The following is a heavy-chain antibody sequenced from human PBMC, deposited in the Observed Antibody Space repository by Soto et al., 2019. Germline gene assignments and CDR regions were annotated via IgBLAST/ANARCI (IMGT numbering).Heavy chain of an antibody. CDR2: INSDASTI. CDR1: GFTFSNYW. D-gene: IGHD1-20*01. V-gene: IGHV3-74*03. J-gene: IGHJ6*02. Sequence: DVQLVESGGGLVQPGGSLRLSCAASGFTFSNYWMHWVRQAPGKGLVWVAYINSDASTIKYADSVKGRFTISRDNARNTLYLQMNSLRGDDTAVYYCARDKWNYYNYYRMDVWGQGTRVTVS. CDR3: ARDKWNYYNYYRMDV.